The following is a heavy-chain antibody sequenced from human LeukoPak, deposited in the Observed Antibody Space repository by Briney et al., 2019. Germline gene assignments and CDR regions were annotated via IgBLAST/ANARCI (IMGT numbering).Heavy chain of an antibody. CDR2: INPNSGGT. D-gene: IGHD6-19*01. CDR1: GYTFTGYY. Sequence: GASVKVSCKASGYTFTGYYMHWVRQAPGQGLEWMGWINPNSGGTNYAQKFQGRVTMTRDTSISTAYMELSRLRSDDTAVYYCARDRSPDSSGWYRPFYYFDYWGQGTLVTVSS. CDR3: ARDRSPDSSGWYRPFYYFDY. V-gene: IGHV1-2*02. J-gene: IGHJ4*02.